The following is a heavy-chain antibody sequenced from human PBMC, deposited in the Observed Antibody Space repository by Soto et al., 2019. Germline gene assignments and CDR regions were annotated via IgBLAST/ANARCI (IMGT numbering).Heavy chain of an antibody. CDR3: ARGIGRGSAAYYDFWSGYYANYYGMDV. CDR2: MNPNSGNT. D-gene: IGHD3-3*01. CDR1: GYTFTSYD. V-gene: IGHV1-8*01. Sequence: ASVKVSCKASGYTFTSYDINWVRQATGQGLEWMGWMNPNSGNTGYAQKFQGRVTMTRNTSISTAYMELSSLRSEDTAVYYCARGIGRGSAAYYDFWSGYYANYYGMDVCGQGTTVTGSS. J-gene: IGHJ6*02.